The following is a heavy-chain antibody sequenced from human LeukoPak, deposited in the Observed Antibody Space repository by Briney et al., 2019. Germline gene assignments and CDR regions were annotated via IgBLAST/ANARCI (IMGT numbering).Heavy chain of an antibody. CDR3: TREYYYESAGYYQPIDY. CDR2: IYYSGST. CDR1: GGSISSSSYY. V-gene: IGHV4-39*07. J-gene: IGHJ4*01. Sequence: PSETLSLTCSVSGGSISSSSYYWGWIRQPPGKGLEWIGTIYYSGSTYYNPSLKSRVTISVDTSKNHFSLKLSSVTAADTAVYYCTREYYYESAGYYQPIDYWXXXTLVTVSS. D-gene: IGHD3-22*01.